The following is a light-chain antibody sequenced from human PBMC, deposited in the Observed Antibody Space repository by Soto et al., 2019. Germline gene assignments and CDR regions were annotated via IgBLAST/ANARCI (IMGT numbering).Light chain of an antibody. CDR2: GAS. V-gene: IGKV3-20*01. J-gene: IGKJ1*01. Sequence: EIVLTQSPGTLSLSPGERATLSCRASQSVSSNYLAWYQQKPGQAPRLLIYGASSRATGIPDRFSGSGSGTDFTLTISRLGPEDFAVYYCQHYGSSPETFGQGTKVDIK. CDR3: QHYGSSPET. CDR1: QSVSSNY.